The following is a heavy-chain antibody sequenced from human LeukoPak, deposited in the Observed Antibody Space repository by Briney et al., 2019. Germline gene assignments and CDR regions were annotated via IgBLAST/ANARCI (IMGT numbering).Heavy chain of an antibody. CDR1: GFTFSSYR. J-gene: IGHJ4*02. CDR3: ARGVPRPFDY. CDR2: ISSSSSYI. Sequence: PGGSVRLSCAASGFTFSSYRMNWVRQAPGKGLEWVSSISSSSSYIYYADSVKGRFTTSRDNAKNSLYLQMNSLRAEDTAVYYCARGVPRPFDYWGQGTLVTVSS. V-gene: IGHV3-21*01.